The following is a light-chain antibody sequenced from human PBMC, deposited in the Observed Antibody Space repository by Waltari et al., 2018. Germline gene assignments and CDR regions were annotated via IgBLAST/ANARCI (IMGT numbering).Light chain of an antibody. J-gene: IGKJ1*01. Sequence: VVMTQSPVSLSVTLGQPASISCRCSESLLILDGKTYLNWFHQTPGQSPRRLIYQVSDRATGVPDRFSGSGSDADFTLKISRVKAEDARLYFCRLGTRPWTFGPGTKVEIK. CDR2: QVS. CDR1: ESLLILDGKTY. V-gene: IGKV2-30*01. CDR3: RLGTRPWT.